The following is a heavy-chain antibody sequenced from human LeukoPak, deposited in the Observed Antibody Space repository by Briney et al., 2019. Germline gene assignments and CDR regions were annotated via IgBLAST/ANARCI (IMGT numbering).Heavy chain of an antibody. CDR3: AKKTPSLYPFDS. D-gene: IGHD5/OR15-5a*01. CDR1: GFTFSSYS. CDR2: CGTDADT. J-gene: IGHJ4*02. Sequence: GGSLRLSCAASGFTFSSYSMNWVRQAPGKGLEWVSTCGTDADTYYADSVKGRFTISRDNSRHTLYLQMTGLRAEDTAVYYCAKKTPSLYPFDSWGQGTLVTVSP. V-gene: IGHV3-23*01.